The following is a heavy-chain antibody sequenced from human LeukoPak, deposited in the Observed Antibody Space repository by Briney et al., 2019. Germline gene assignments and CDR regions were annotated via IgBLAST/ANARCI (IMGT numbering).Heavy chain of an antibody. CDR1: GFTFSSYG. Sequence: GRSLRLSCAASGFTFSSYGMHWVRKAPGKGLDRVAVIWYDGSNKYYADSVKGRFTISRDNSKNTLYLQMNSLRSEDTAVYYCATLMAGTRVDYWGQGTLVTVSS. D-gene: IGHD6-19*01. J-gene: IGHJ4*02. CDR3: ATLMAGTRVDY. CDR2: IWYDGSNK. V-gene: IGHV3-33*01.